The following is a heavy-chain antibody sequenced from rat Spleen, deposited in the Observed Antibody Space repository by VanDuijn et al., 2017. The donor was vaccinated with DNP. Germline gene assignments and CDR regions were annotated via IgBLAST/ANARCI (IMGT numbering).Heavy chain of an antibody. D-gene: IGHD1-2*01. CDR1: GFTFRDYY. J-gene: IGHJ3*01. CDR3: SRHGYSSYRFAY. V-gene: IGHV5-7*01. Sequence: EVQVVESGGGLVQPGRSLKLSCAASGFTFRDYYMAWVRQAPTKGLEWVAYISYDGGITSYGDSVKGRFTISRDNAKNTQYLQMDSLRSEDTATYYCSRHGYSSYRFAYWGQGTLVTVSS. CDR2: ISYDGGIT.